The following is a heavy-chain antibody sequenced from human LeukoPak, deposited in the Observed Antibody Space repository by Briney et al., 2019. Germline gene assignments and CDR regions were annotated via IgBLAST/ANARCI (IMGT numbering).Heavy chain of an antibody. CDR3: ARKNSGYDYYFDY. CDR1: GFTFSSYA. CDR2: ISGSGGST. Sequence: GGSLRLSCAASGFTFSSYAMSWVRQAPGKGLEWVSAISGSGGSTHYADSVKGRFTISRDNSKNTLYLQMNSLRAEDTAVYYCARKNSGYDYYFDYWGQGTLVTVSS. D-gene: IGHD5-12*01. J-gene: IGHJ4*02. V-gene: IGHV3-23*01.